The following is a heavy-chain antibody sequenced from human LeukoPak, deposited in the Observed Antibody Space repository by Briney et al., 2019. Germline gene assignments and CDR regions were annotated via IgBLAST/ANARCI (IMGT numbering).Heavy chain of an antibody. V-gene: IGHV4-59*01. CDR2: IYYSGST. Sequence: SETLSLTCTVSGGSISSYYWSWIRQPPGKGLESIGYIYYSGSTNYNPSVKSRVTISVDTSKNQFSLKLSSVTAADTAVYYCARGGVVTDAFDIWGQGTMVTVSS. D-gene: IGHD2-21*02. J-gene: IGHJ3*02. CDR1: GGSISSYY. CDR3: ARGGVVTDAFDI.